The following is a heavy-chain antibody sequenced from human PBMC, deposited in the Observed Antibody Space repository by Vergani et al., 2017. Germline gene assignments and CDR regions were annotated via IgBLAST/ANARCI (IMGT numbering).Heavy chain of an antibody. Sequence: QVQLQESGPGLVKPSQTLSLTCTVSGASINNDFYYWHWIRQPAGKGLEWIGRIHTSGSTNYNPSLKRRVTMSEDTSKNQFSLNLTSVTAADTAVYFCARGSCLGGSCYKPLFDYWGQGILVTVSS. J-gene: IGHJ4*02. CDR1: GASINNDFYY. CDR3: ARGSCLGGSCYKPLFDY. CDR2: IHTSGST. V-gene: IGHV4-61*02. D-gene: IGHD2-15*01.